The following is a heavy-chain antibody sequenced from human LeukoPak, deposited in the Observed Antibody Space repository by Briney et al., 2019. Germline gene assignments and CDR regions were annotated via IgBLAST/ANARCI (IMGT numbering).Heavy chain of an antibody. CDR3: ARGSGSCRSYYYYYMDV. V-gene: IGHV1-18*01. D-gene: IGHD1-26*01. Sequence: GASVKVSCKASGYTFTSYGISWVRQAPGQGLEWMGWISAYNGNTNYAQKLQGRVTMTTDTSTSTAYMELRSLRSDDTAVYYCARGSGSCRSYYYYYMDVWGKGTTVTVSS. CDR1: GYTFTSYG. J-gene: IGHJ6*03. CDR2: ISAYNGNT.